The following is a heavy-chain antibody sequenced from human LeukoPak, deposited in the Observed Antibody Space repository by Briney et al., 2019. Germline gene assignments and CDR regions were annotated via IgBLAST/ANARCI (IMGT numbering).Heavy chain of an antibody. V-gene: IGHV4-61*02. CDR2: ISITGST. J-gene: IGHJ3*02. Sequence: PSETLCLTCTVSGGSISSASYYWSWVRQPAGQGLEWIGRISITGSTNYNPSLKSRVTTSVDTSNNQFSLNLNSVTAADTAVYYCARGLFTGTTGHDAFDSWGQGTMVTVSS. D-gene: IGHD1-7*01. CDR1: GGSISSASYY. CDR3: ARGLFTGTTGHDAFDS.